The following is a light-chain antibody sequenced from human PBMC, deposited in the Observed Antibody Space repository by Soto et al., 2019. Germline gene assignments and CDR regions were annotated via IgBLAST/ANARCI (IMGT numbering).Light chain of an antibody. CDR2: DAS. J-gene: IGKJ4*01. V-gene: IGKV1-5*01. CDR1: QTISRN. Sequence: MTRFPATLSLSPRQRATLSCRASQTISRNLAWYQQKQGKAPKILIYDASSLESGVPSRFSGSVSGTEFTLTISSLKQDDGATYDGQQYQRYTPSFGGGTKVDIK. CDR3: QQYQRYTPS.